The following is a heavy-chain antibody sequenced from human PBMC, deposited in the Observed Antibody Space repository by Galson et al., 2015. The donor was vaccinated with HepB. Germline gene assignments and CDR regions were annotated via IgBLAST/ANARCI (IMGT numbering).Heavy chain of an antibody. V-gene: IGHV3-23*01. CDR2: ISASGYST. D-gene: IGHD1-26*01. Sequence: SLRLSCAVSGFTFTDYAMSWVRHAPGTGLEFVATISASGYSTHYADSVKGRFTISRDNSKNTLFLQMNSVRVNDTAIYYCANPYWEMGNYHGMDVWGQGTAVTVSS. J-gene: IGHJ6*02. CDR3: ANPYWEMGNYHGMDV. CDR1: GFTFTDYA.